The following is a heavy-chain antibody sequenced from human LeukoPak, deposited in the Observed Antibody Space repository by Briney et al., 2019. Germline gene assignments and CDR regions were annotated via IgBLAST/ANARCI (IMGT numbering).Heavy chain of an antibody. Sequence: SETLSLTCTVSGGSISSYYWSWIRQPPGKGLEWIGCIYYSGSTNYNPSLKSRVTISVDTSKNQFSLKLSSVAAADTAVYYCAGVIAVAGPTDAFDIWGQGTMVTVSS. J-gene: IGHJ3*02. CDR2: IYYSGST. V-gene: IGHV4-59*01. CDR3: AGVIAVAGPTDAFDI. CDR1: GGSISSYY. D-gene: IGHD6-19*01.